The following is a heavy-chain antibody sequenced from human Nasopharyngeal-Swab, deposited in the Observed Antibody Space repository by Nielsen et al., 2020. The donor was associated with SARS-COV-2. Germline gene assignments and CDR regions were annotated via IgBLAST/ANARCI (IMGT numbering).Heavy chain of an antibody. CDR3: ARDPTLALETETTYYYYGMDV. D-gene: IGHD1-1*01. Sequence: ASVKVSCKASGYTFTSYAMNWVRQAPGQGLEWMGIINPSGGSTSYAQKFQGRVTMTRDTSTSTVYMELSSLRSEDTAVYYCARDPTLALETETTYYYYGMDVWGQGTTVTVSS. CDR1: GYTFTSYA. CDR2: INPSGGST. J-gene: IGHJ6*02. V-gene: IGHV1-46*01.